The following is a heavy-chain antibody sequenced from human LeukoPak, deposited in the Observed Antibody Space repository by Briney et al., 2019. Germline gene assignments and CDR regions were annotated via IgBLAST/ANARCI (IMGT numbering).Heavy chain of an antibody. CDR3: ARGQLAAAGSDY. J-gene: IGHJ4*02. CDR1: GGTFSSYA. V-gene: IGHV1-8*02. CDR2: MNPNSGNT. Sequence: ASVKVSCKASGGTFSSYAISWVRQATGQGLEWMGWMNPNSGNTGYAQKFQGRVTMTRNTSISTAYMELSSLRSEDTAVYYCARGQLAAAGSDYWGQGTLVTVSS. D-gene: IGHD6-13*01.